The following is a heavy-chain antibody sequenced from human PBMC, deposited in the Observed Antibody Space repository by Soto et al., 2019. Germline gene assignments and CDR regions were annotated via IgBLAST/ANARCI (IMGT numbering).Heavy chain of an antibody. CDR3: AIEVWCRGGDSLDS. J-gene: IGHJ4*02. V-gene: IGHV1-69*01. D-gene: IGHD2-8*02. CDR2: IIPVFGTT. CDR1: GGTFNSFG. Sequence: QVHVVQSGAEVKKPGSSVKVTCKAFGGTFNSFGINWVRQSPGQVLEWMGGIIPVFGTTKYAQKFRDRVTLVSDGTTSTSYKELSSLTSYATAVYYCAIEVWCRGGDSLDSLGQGTLVTVSS.